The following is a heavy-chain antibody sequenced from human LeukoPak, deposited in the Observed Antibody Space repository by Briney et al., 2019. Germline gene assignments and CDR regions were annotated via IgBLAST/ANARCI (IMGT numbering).Heavy chain of an antibody. J-gene: IGHJ4*02. V-gene: IGHV1-18*01. D-gene: IGHD5-24*01. CDR2: TSTNNGKT. Sequence: ASVKVSCKAFGYKFSSYGFTWVRQAPGQGLEWMGWTSTNNGKTNYAQRLQGRVTITTDTSTSTTYMELRTLTSDDTAIYYCAISGDGYNLAAFDYWGQGTLVTVSS. CDR1: GYKFSSYG. CDR3: AISGDGYNLAAFDY.